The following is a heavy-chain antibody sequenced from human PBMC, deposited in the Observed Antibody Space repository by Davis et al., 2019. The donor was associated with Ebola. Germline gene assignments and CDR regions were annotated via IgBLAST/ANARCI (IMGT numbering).Heavy chain of an antibody. J-gene: IGHJ4*02. CDR1: GFTFSSYW. D-gene: IGHD3-16*01. CDR3: ARDPFWGALDY. V-gene: IGHV3-7*03. CDR2: IRQDGSEK. Sequence: PGGSLRLSCTASGFTFSSYWMTWVRQAPGKGLEWVANIRQDGSEKYYVDSVEGRFAISRDNARNSVFLQMTSLRVDDTATYFCARDPFWGALDYWGQGALVTVSS.